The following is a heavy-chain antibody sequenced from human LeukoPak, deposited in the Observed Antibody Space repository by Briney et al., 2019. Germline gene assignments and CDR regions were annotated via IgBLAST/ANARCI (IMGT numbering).Heavy chain of an antibody. D-gene: IGHD5-24*01. V-gene: IGHV1-69*05. CDR3: AKGDGYNRAWFDP. J-gene: IGHJ5*02. CDR1: GGTFSSYA. Sequence: ALVKVSCKASGGTFSSYAISWVRQAPGQGLEWMGGIVPIFGTANYAQKFQGRVTITTDESTSTAYMELSSLRSEDTAVYYCAKGDGYNRAWFDPWGQGTLVTVSS. CDR2: IVPIFGTA.